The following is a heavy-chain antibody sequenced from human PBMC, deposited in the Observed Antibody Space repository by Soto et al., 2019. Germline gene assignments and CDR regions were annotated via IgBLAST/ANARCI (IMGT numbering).Heavy chain of an antibody. Sequence: GGSLRLSCAASGFTFSSYAMSWVRQAPGKGLYWVSSISGSGRSTFYADSVKGRFTISRDNSKNTLFLQMNSLRAEDTAVYYCAKNVEDYGDSFTDCWGQGILVTVSS. CDR1: GFTFSSYA. V-gene: IGHV3-23*01. CDR2: ISGSGRST. J-gene: IGHJ4*02. CDR3: AKNVEDYGDSFTDC. D-gene: IGHD4-17*01.